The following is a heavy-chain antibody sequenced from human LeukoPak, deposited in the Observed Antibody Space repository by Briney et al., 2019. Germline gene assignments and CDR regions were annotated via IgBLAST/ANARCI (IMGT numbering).Heavy chain of an antibody. V-gene: IGHV1-3*01. D-gene: IGHD3-10*01. J-gene: IGHJ6*04. CDR1: GYTFTSYA. CDR3: ARAGGDYYYYYGMDV. Sequence: ASVKVSCTASGYTFTSYAMHWVRQAPGQRLEWMGWINAGNGNTKYSQKLQGRVTITRDTSASTAYMELSSLRSEDTAVYYCARAGGDYYYYYGMDVWGKGTTVTVSS. CDR2: INAGNGNT.